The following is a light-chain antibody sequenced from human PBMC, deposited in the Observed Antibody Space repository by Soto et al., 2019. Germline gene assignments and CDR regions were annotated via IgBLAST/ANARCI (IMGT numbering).Light chain of an antibody. Sequence: VLTQPPSVSRAPGQRVTISCTGSNSNIGAGYDVHWYLQLPGTAPKLLVYTNNNRPSGVPDRFSGSKSGPSASLAITGLQAEDEADYYCQSYDSRLSAYVFGTGPKVTVL. V-gene: IGLV1-40*01. CDR3: QSYDSRLSAYV. CDR1: NSNIGAGYD. J-gene: IGLJ1*01. CDR2: TNN.